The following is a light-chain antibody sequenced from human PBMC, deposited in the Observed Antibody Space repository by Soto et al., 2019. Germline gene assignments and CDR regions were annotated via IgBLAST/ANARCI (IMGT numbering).Light chain of an antibody. Sequence: EIVLTQSPGTLSLSPGERATLSCRAGQSVSASYLAWYQQKPGQAPRLLIYAASSRATGILDRFSGSGSGTDFTLTVSRLEPEDFAVYYCQQYGNSPAITFGQGTRLEIK. J-gene: IGKJ5*01. CDR1: QSVSASY. CDR2: AAS. CDR3: QQYGNSPAIT. V-gene: IGKV3-20*01.